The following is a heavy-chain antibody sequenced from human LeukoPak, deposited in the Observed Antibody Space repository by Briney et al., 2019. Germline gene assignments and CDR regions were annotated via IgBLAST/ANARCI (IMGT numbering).Heavy chain of an antibody. CDR3: ARGHLGYGYSYYGMDV. V-gene: IGHV4-34*01. Sequence: SETLSLTCAVYGGSFSGYYWSWIRQPPGKGLEWIGEINHSGSTNYNPSLKSRVTISVDTSKNQFSLKLSSVTAADTAVYYCARGHLGYGYSYYGMDVRGQGTTVTVSS. CDR1: GGSFSGYY. D-gene: IGHD5-18*01. CDR2: INHSGST. J-gene: IGHJ6*02.